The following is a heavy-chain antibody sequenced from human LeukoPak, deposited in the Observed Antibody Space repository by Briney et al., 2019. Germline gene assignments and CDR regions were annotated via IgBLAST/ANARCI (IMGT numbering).Heavy chain of an antibody. J-gene: IGHJ4*02. D-gene: IGHD6-6*01. V-gene: IGHV3-48*04. CDR1: GFTFSTYA. CDR3: ARDWDRGGRKAAPEAGADY. Sequence: GGSLRLSCVASGFTFSTYAMNWVRQAPGRGLEWVSYIGGGSSAIYYADSVKGRFTISRDNAKNSLYLQMNSLRAEDTAVYYCARDWDRGGRKAAPEAGADYWGQGTLVTVSS. CDR2: IGGGSSAI.